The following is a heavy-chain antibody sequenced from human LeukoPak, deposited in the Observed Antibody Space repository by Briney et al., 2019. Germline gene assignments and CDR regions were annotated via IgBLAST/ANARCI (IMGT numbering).Heavy chain of an antibody. D-gene: IGHD3-3*01. CDR3: AKVKSGFLEWLSFDY. CDR1: GFTFSSYA. CDR2: ISGSGGST. V-gene: IGHV3-23*01. Sequence: GGSLRLSCVASGFTFSSYAMSWVRQAPGKGLEWVSAISGSGGSTYYADSVKGRFTISRDNSKNTLYLQMNSLRAEDTAVYYCAKVKSGFLEWLSFDYWGQGTLVTVSS. J-gene: IGHJ4*02.